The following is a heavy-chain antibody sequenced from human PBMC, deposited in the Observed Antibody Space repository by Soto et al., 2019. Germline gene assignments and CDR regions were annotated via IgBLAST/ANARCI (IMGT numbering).Heavy chain of an antibody. J-gene: IGHJ6*02. D-gene: IGHD3-9*01. CDR2: INHSGST. CDR1: GGSFSGYY. V-gene: IGHV4-34*01. Sequence: TLSLTCAVYGGSFSGYYWSWIRQPPGKGLEWIGEINHSGSTNYNPSLKSRVTISVDTSKNQFSLKLSSVTAADTAVYYCARGGGLRYFDGYYYYYGMDVWGQGTTVTVSS. CDR3: ARGGGLRYFDGYYYYYGMDV.